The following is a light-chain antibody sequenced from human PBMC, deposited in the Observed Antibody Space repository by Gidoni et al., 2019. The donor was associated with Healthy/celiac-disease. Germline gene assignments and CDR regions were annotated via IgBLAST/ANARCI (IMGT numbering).Light chain of an antibody. Sequence: EIVMKQSPATLSVSPGERATLSCRASQSVSSNLAWYQQKPGQAPRHLIYGASTRATGIPAKFSGSVSVTEFTLTIISLQSEDFSVFYCQQYNNWKTFGQGPEVDIK. V-gene: IGKV3-15*01. CDR3: QQYNNWKT. CDR1: QSVSSN. J-gene: IGKJ1*01. CDR2: GAS.